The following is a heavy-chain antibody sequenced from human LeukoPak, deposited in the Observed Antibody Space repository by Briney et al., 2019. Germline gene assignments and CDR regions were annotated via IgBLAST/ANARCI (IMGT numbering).Heavy chain of an antibody. CDR1: GGSISSYF. J-gene: IGHJ4*02. V-gene: IGHV4-4*07. Sequence: SETPSLTCTVSGGSISSYFWSWIRQPAGKGLEWIGLIYISGDTNCNPSLKSRVTISVDTSKSQFSLKLSSVTAADTAVYYCATGWYGDGGYWGQGILVTVSS. CDR3: ATGWYGDGGY. D-gene: IGHD6-19*01. CDR2: IYISGDT.